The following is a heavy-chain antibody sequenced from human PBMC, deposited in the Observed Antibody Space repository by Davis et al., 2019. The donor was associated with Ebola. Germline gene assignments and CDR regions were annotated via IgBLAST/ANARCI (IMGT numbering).Heavy chain of an antibody. J-gene: IGHJ4*02. CDR2: TSHHPDYT. V-gene: IGHV4-34*01. Sequence: GSLRLSCAVYGGSFTDYFWSWIRQPPGKGLEWIGETSHHPDYTNYSPSFGGRVTISVDSSKNQFSLKIHSVTAADTAVYYCATAPLWGQGTLVTVSS. CDR3: ATAPL. CDR1: GGSFTDYF.